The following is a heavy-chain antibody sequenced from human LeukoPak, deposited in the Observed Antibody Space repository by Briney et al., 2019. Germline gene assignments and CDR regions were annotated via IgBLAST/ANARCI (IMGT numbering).Heavy chain of an antibody. CDR3: ASRYNSSSKVGFDY. CDR1: GGTFSSYA. J-gene: IGHJ4*02. Sequence: VASVKVSCKASGGTFSSYAISWVRQAPGQGLEWMGGIIPIFGTANYAQKFQGRVTITADESTSTAYMELSSLRSEDTAVYYCASRYNSSSKVGFDYWGQGTLVTVSS. V-gene: IGHV1-69*13. CDR2: IIPIFGTA. D-gene: IGHD1-1*01.